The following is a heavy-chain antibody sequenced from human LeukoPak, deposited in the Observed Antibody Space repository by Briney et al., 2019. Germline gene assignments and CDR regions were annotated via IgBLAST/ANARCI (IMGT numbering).Heavy chain of an antibody. Sequence: ASVKVSCKAFGYTFTSYDINWVRQATGQGLEWMGWMNPNSGNTGYAQKFQGRDTMTRNTSISTAYMELSSLRSEDTAVYYCASDLGYCSGGSCFNWFDPWGQGTLVTVSS. CDR1: GYTFTSYD. J-gene: IGHJ5*02. CDR3: ASDLGYCSGGSCFNWFDP. D-gene: IGHD2-15*01. CDR2: MNPNSGNT. V-gene: IGHV1-8*01.